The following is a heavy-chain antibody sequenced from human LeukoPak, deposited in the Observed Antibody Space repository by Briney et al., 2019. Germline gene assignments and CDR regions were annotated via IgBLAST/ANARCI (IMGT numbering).Heavy chain of an antibody. CDR1: GFTFRSYV. D-gene: IGHD4-23*01. J-gene: IGHJ3*02. Sequence: GGSLRLSCSASGFTFRSYVMHWVRQAPGKRREELAVIWYDGSNKYYIHSVKGRFTISRDTSKNTLYLQLNTLRGEDTAVYYCAKGADGGRIYPDPLDIWGQGTMVTVSS. CDR3: AKGADGGRIYPDPLDI. V-gene: IGHV3-33*06. CDR2: IWYDGSNK.